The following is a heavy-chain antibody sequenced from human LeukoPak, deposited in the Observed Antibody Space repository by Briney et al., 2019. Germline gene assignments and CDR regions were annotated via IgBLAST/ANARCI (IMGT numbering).Heavy chain of an antibody. D-gene: IGHD6-13*01. J-gene: IGHJ4*02. Sequence: GGSLRLSCAASGFTFSSYGMHWVRQAPGKGLERVAVISYDGSNKYYADSVKGRFTISRDNSKNTLYLQMNSLRAEDTAVYYCAKDSEQLPHSFDYWGQGTLVTVSS. CDR1: GFTFSSYG. V-gene: IGHV3-30*18. CDR2: ISYDGSNK. CDR3: AKDSEQLPHSFDY.